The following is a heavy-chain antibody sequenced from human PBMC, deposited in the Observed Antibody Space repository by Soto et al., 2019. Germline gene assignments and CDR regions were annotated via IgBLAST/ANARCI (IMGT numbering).Heavy chain of an antibody. CDR2: IIPIFGTA. D-gene: IGHD2-2*01. J-gene: IGHJ6*02. CDR3: ARGIVVVPAAKDEYYYYYGMDV. CDR1: GGTFSSYA. V-gene: IGHV1-69*13. Sequence: SVKLSCKASGGTFSSYAISWVRQAPGQGLEWMGGIIPIFGTANYAQKFQGRVTITADESTSTAYMELSSLRSEDTAVYYCARGIVVVPAAKDEYYYYYGMDVWGQGTTVTVSS.